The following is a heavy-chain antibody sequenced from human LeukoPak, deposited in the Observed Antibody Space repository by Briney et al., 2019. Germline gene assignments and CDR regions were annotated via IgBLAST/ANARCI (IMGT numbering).Heavy chain of an antibody. V-gene: IGHV1-2*06. CDR2: INPNSGGT. J-gene: IGHJ4*02. CDR1: GYTFTGYY. CDR3: ARARGVIIESALDY. D-gene: IGHD3-10*01. Sequence: GASVKVSCKASGYTFTGYYMHWVRQAPGQGLEWMGRINPNSGGTNYAQKFQGRVTMTRDTSISTAYMELSRLRSEDTAVYYCARARGVIIESALDYWGQGTLVTVSS.